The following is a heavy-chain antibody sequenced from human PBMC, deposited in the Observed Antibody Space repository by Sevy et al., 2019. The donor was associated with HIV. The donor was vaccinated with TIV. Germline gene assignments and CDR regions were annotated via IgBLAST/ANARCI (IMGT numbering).Heavy chain of an antibody. CDR2: ISAYNGNT. V-gene: IGHV1-18*01. J-gene: IGHJ4*02. D-gene: IGHD5-12*01. CDR3: ARDSVDIVATRDRFFDY. Sequence: ASVKVSCKASGYTFTSYGIIWVRQAPGQGLEWMGWISAYNGNTNYAQKLQGRVTMTTDTSTSTAYMELRSLRSDDTAVYYCARDSVDIVATRDRFFDYWGQGTLVTVSS. CDR1: GYTFTSYG.